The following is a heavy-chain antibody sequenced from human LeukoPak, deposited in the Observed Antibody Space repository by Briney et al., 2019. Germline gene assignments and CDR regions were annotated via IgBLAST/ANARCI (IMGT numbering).Heavy chain of an antibody. V-gene: IGHV1-8*03. Sequence: ASVKVSCKASGYTFTSYDISWVRQATGQGLEWMGWMNPNSGNTGYAQKFQGRVTITRNTSISTAYMELSSLRSEDTAVYYCAREVATTGMDVWGKGTTVTVSS. CDR2: MNPNSGNT. CDR3: AREVATTGMDV. D-gene: IGHD5-12*01. J-gene: IGHJ6*03. CDR1: GYTFTSYD.